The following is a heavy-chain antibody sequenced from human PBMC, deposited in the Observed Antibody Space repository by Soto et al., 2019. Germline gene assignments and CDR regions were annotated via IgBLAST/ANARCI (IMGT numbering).Heavy chain of an antibody. D-gene: IGHD4-17*01. V-gene: IGHV1-69*06. Sequence: QVQLVQSGAEVKKPGSSVKVSCKASGGTFSSYAISWVRQAPGQGLEWMGGIIPIFGTANYAQKFQGRVTINADKSTSTAYVERSRLSSQDTAVYYCARVTTVVTNHYCYGMDVWGQGTTVTVSS. CDR1: GGTFSSYA. CDR3: ARVTTVVTNHYCYGMDV. J-gene: IGHJ6*02. CDR2: IIPIFGTA.